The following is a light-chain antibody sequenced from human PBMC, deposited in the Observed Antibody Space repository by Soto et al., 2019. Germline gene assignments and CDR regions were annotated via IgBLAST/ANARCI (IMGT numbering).Light chain of an antibody. CDR1: QSVSSY. CDR3: QQRSNLPRT. Sequence: EIVVSQDPRARTECRRGRATLPCKASQSVSSYFAWYQQKPGQAPRLLIYDASNRATGIPARFSGSGSWTDFTLTISSLDPQGFPVYHFQQRSNLPRTFRQGT. J-gene: IGKJ1*01. CDR2: DAS. V-gene: IGKV3-11*01.